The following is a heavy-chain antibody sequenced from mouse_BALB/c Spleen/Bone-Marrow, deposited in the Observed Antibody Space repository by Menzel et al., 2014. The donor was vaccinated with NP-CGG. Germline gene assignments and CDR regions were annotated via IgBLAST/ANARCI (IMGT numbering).Heavy chain of an antibody. CDR2: INPDSSTI. V-gene: IGHV4-1*02. J-gene: IGHJ3*01. CDR1: GYDFSRYW. Sequence: DVMLVESGGGLVQPGGSLKLSCAASGYDFSRYWMSWVRQAPGKGLEWIGEINPDSSTINYSPSLKDKFIISRDNSKNTLYLQMSEVRSEDSALYYCARLGYYGGFAYWGQGTLVTVSA. D-gene: IGHD2-3*01. CDR3: ARLGYYGGFAY.